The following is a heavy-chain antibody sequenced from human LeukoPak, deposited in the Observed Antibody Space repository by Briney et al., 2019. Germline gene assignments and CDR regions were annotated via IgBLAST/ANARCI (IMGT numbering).Heavy chain of an antibody. V-gene: IGHV1-46*01. CDR1: GYTFTSYY. CDR2: INPSGGST. CDR3: ARVLGYCSSTSCLNWFDP. Sequence: ASVKVSCKASGYTFTSYYMHWVRQAPGQGLEWMGIINPSGGSTSYAQKFQGRVTITADESTSTAYMELSSLRSEDTAVYYCARVLGYCSSTSCLNWFDPWGQGTLVTVSS. J-gene: IGHJ5*02. D-gene: IGHD2-2*01.